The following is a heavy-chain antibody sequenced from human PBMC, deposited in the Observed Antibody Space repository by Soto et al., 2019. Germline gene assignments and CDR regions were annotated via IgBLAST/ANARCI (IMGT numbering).Heavy chain of an antibody. J-gene: IGHJ2*01. D-gene: IGHD2-15*01. Sequence: GGVLILSCASSGVTFSYYYMSWIRQAPGKGLEWVSYISSSSSYTNYADSVKGRFTISRDNAKNSLYLQMNSLRAEDTAVYYCARGAYCSGGSCYPRYFDLWGRGTLVTVSS. CDR3: ARGAYCSGGSCYPRYFDL. CDR2: ISSSSSYT. CDR1: GVTFSYYY. V-gene: IGHV3-11*06.